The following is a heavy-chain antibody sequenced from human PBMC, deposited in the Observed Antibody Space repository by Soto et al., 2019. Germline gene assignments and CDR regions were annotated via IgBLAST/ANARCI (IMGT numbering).Heavy chain of an antibody. Sequence: GASVKVSCKASGYTFTGYYMHWVRQAPGQGLEWMGWINPNSGGTNYAQKFQGWVTMTRDTSISTAYMELSRLRSDDTAVYYCVRGGYSYGTYYYGMDVWGQGTTVTVSS. D-gene: IGHD5-18*01. CDR3: VRGGYSYGTYYYGMDV. J-gene: IGHJ6*02. V-gene: IGHV1-2*04. CDR2: INPNSGGT. CDR1: GYTFTGYY.